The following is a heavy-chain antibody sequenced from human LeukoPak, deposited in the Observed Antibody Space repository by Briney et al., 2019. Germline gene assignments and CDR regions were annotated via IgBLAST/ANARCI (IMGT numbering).Heavy chain of an antibody. CDR3: ARDVDTAMVTGS. Sequence: SVNVSCKAFGGTFSSYAISWVRQAPGQGLEWMGGIIPIFGTANYAQKFQGRVTITADESTSTAYMELSSLRSEDTAVYYCARDVDTAMVTGSWGQGTLVTVSS. D-gene: IGHD5-18*01. CDR1: GGTFSSYA. V-gene: IGHV1-69*13. CDR2: IIPIFGTA. J-gene: IGHJ4*02.